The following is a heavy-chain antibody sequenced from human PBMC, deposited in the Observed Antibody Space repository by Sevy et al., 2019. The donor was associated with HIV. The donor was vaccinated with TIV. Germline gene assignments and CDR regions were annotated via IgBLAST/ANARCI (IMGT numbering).Heavy chain of an antibody. V-gene: IGHV3-7*01. CDR1: GFTFSSYW. J-gene: IGHJ4*02. CDR3: ASALAAAASY. Sequence: GGSLRLSCAASGFTFSSYWMNWVRQAPGKGLEWVANIKQNGSEKYYVDSVKGRFTISRDNAKNSMHLQMNSLRAEDTAVYYCASALAAAASYWGQGTLVTVSS. D-gene: IGHD6-25*01. CDR2: IKQNGSEK.